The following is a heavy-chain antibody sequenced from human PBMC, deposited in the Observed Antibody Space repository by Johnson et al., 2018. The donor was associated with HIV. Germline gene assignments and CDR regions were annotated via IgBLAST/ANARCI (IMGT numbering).Heavy chain of an antibody. CDR2: IRSKTNSHAT. V-gene: IGHV3-73*02. CDR1: GFIFSGSA. CDR3: TRQRGSITMWDAFDI. J-gene: IGHJ3*02. Sequence: VQLVDSGGGLVQPGGSLKLSCAASGFIFSGSAMHWVRQASGKGLEWVGRIRSKTNSHATAYAASLKGRFTISRDDSKNTAYLQMNSLKTEDTAVYYCTRQRGSITMWDAFDIWGQGTMVTVSS. D-gene: IGHD3-10*02.